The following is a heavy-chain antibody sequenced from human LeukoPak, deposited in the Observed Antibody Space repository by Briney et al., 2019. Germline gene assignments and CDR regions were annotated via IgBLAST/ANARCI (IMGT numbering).Heavy chain of an antibody. CDR1: GFTFSQYS. Sequence: PGVSLRLSCAASGFTFSQYSMNWVRQAPGKGLEWVSHIRSSSETFYADSVKGRFTISRDNARNSLYLQMNNLRGEDTAIYYCARDAGNSGYGCDLWGQGTLVTVSS. CDR2: IRSSSET. D-gene: IGHD5-12*01. V-gene: IGHV3-48*01. CDR3: ARDAGNSGYGCDL. J-gene: IGHJ5*02.